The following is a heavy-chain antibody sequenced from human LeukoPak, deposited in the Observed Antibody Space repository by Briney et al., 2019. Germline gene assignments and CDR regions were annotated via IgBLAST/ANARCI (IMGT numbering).Heavy chain of an antibody. CDR1: GFTFSSYG. J-gene: IGHJ4*02. CDR3: AKDYVTWAKVVLNPIDY. Sequence: GGSLRLSCAASGFTFSSYGMHWVRQAPGKGLGWVTFIRYDGSNKHYADSVKGRFTISRDNSKNTLYLQMNSLRAEDTAVYYCAKDYVTWAKVVLNPIDYWGQGTLVTVSS. D-gene: IGHD3-22*01. CDR2: IRYDGSNK. V-gene: IGHV3-30*02.